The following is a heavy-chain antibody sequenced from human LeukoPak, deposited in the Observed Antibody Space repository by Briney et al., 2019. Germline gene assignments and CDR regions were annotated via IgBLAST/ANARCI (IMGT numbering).Heavy chain of an antibody. Sequence: GGSLRLSWAASGXSFSVCAMHWVRQAPGKGLEWVATISYDGNNKHYTDSVEGRFTISRDNSKNTLYLQMNTLRVEDTAMYYCVRGVTIYDSSGYFDYWGQGTLVTVSS. J-gene: IGHJ4*02. CDR3: VRGVTIYDSSGYFDY. D-gene: IGHD3-22*01. CDR2: ISYDGNNK. V-gene: IGHV3-30-3*01. CDR1: GXSFSVCA.